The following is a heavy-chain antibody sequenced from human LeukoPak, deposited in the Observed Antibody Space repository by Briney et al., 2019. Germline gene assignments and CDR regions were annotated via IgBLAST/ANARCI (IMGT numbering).Heavy chain of an antibody. CDR3: AVIPVEMATTPFGY. D-gene: IGHD5-24*01. CDR1: GYSFTSLG. Sequence: ASVKVSCKASGYSFTSLGISWVRQAPGQGLEWMGRIIPILGIANYAQKFQGRVTITADKSTSTAYMELSSLRSEDTAVYYCAVIPVEMATTPFGYWGQGTLVTVSS. V-gene: IGHV1-69*04. CDR2: IIPILGIA. J-gene: IGHJ4*02.